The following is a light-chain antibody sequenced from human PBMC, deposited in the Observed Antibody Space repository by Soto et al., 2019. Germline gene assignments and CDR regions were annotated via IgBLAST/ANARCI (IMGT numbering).Light chain of an antibody. J-gene: IGKJ1*01. CDR1: QSISSY. Sequence: DIQMTQSPSSLSASVGDRVTITCRASQSISSYLNWYQQKPGKAPKLLIYSASSLQSGVPSRFSGSGSGTDFTLTISSLQPEDFATYYCQQIYSTPQWTFGKGTKVEIK. V-gene: IGKV1-39*01. CDR2: SAS. CDR3: QQIYSTPQWT.